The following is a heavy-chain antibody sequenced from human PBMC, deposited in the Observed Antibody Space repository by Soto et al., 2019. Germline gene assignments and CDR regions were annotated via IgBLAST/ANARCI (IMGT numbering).Heavy chain of an antibody. V-gene: IGHV3-23*01. CDR3: ADRVSTGGAFDI. Sequence: EVQLLESGGGLVQPGGSLRLSCAASGFTFRRYAMSWVRQAPGKGLEWVSAISGGGDTTYYADSVQGRFTISRDNSQNTLYLQMHSLRADDTAVYYCADRVSTGGAFDIWGQGTMVTVSS. CDR2: ISGGGDTT. J-gene: IGHJ3*02. CDR1: GFTFRRYA. D-gene: IGHD3-10*01.